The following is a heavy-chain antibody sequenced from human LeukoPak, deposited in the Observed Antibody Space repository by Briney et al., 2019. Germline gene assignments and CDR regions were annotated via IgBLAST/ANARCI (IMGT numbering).Heavy chain of an antibody. J-gene: IGHJ4*02. V-gene: IGHV4-30-4*01. CDR3: ARVGSDGYSYFDY. CDR1: GGSISSGDYY. CDR2: IYYSGST. Sequence: SETLSLTCTVSGGSISSGDYYWSWIRQPPGEGLEWIGYIYYSGSTYYNPSLKSRVSISIDTSKNQFSLKLSSVTAADTAVYYCARVGSDGYSYFDYWGQGTLVTVSS. D-gene: IGHD5-24*01.